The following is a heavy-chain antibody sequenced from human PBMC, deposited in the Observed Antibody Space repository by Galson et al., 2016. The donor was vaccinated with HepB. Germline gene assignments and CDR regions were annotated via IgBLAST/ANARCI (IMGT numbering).Heavy chain of an antibody. D-gene: IGHD1-26*01. V-gene: IGHV3-23*01. Sequence: SLRLSCAASGFTFSTYALSWVRQAPGKGLEWVSTSSYSGNTYYADSVKGRFTISRDNSKNTLSLQMNSLRAEDTAVYYCATVGGSTYGLRSDAFDIWGQGTKVTVSS. CDR2: SSYSGNT. CDR3: ATVGGSTYGLRSDAFDI. J-gene: IGHJ3*02. CDR1: GFTFSTYA.